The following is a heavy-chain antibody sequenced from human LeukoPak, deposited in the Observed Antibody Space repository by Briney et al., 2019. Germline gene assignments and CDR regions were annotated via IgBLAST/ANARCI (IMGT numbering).Heavy chain of an antibody. CDR2: IKQDGSEK. V-gene: IGHV3-7*05. CDR1: GFTFGTSC. Sequence: AGGSLRLSCAASGFTFGTSCMSWVRQSPGKGLEWVANIKQDGSEKYYVDSVKGRFTISRDNAKNSLYLQMNSLRAEDTAVYYCTGPRFDPWGQGTLVTVSS. J-gene: IGHJ5*02. CDR3: TGPRFDP.